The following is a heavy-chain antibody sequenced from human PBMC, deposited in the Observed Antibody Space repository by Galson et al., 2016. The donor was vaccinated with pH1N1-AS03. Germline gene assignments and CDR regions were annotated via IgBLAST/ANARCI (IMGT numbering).Heavy chain of an antibody. CDR2: IYDSVST. D-gene: IGHD3-3*01. J-gene: IGHJ5*01. CDR3: ARSRYNFWSGSDS. Sequence: SETLSLTCTVSGASINSGFDYWGWIRQPPGKGLEWIASIYDSVSTYYHPSLKSRVTISLDPSKNQFSLTLNFVTAADTAVYYCARSRYNFWSGSDSWGQGTLVTVSS. V-gene: IGHV4-39*07. CDR1: GASINSGFDY.